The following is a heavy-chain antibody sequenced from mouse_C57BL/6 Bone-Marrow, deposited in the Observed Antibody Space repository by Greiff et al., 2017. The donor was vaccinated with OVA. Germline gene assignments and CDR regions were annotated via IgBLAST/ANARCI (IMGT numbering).Heavy chain of an antibody. CDR3: ARVYYYGSSYGAMDY. D-gene: IGHD1-1*01. J-gene: IGHJ4*01. CDR1: GFTFSSYA. V-gene: IGHV5-4*03. CDR2: ISDGGSYT. Sequence: EVMLVESGGGLVQPGGSLKLSCAASGFTFSSYAMSWVRQTPEKRLEWVATISDGGSYTYYPDNVKGRFTISRDNAKNNLYLQMSHLKSEDTAMYYCARVYYYGSSYGAMDYWGQGTSVTVSS.